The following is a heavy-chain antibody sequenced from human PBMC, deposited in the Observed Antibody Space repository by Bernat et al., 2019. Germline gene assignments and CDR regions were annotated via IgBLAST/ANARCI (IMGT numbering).Heavy chain of an antibody. Sequence: EVHLVESGGGLVKPGGSLRLSCAASGFTFSDYPMNWVRQIPGKGLEWISHIRSNSAYISYGDSVKGRFTISRDNGKNSLYLQMNSLRAEDTAVYYCVRDDMWAFDYWSQGTLVTVSS. CDR2: IRSNSAYI. CDR1: GFTFSDYP. CDR3: VRDDMWAFDY. J-gene: IGHJ4*02. V-gene: IGHV3-21*05. D-gene: IGHD1-26*01.